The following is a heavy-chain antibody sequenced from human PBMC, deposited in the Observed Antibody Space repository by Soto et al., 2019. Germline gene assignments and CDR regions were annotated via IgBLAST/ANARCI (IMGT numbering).Heavy chain of an antibody. D-gene: IGHD2-8*01. J-gene: IGHJ4*02. Sequence: PSDTLSLTCAVYGGSFSGYYWSWIRQPPGKGLEWIGEINHSGSTNYNPSLKSRVTISVDTSKNQFSLKLSSVTAADTAVYYCARNRNRWYYFDYWGQGTLVTVSS. CDR1: GGSFSGYY. V-gene: IGHV4-34*01. CDR3: ARNRNRWYYFDY. CDR2: INHSGST.